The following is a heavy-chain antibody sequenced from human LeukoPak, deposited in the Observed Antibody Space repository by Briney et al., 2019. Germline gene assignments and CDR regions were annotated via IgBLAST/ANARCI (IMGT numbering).Heavy chain of an antibody. CDR2: INPSGGST. Sequence: ASVKVSCKASGYTFTRYYMHWVRQAPGQGLEWMGIINPSGGSTDYTQKFRGRVTMTRDTSTSTVYMELSSLRSEDTAVYYCARETLVGATTYGAFDIWGQGTMVTVSS. D-gene: IGHD1-26*01. J-gene: IGHJ3*02. CDR3: ARETLVGATTYGAFDI. V-gene: IGHV1-46*01. CDR1: GYTFTRYY.